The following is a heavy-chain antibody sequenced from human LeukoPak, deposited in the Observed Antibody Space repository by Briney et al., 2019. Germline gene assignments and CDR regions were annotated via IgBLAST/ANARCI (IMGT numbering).Heavy chain of an antibody. V-gene: IGHV1-3*01. J-gene: IGHJ5*01. CDR1: GYTFTSYA. Sequence: GASVKVSCKASGYTFTSYAMHWVRQAPGQRLEWMGWINAGNGTTKYSQKFQGRVTITRDTSASTAYMELRSLSSDDTAVYYCARVVTGYYRLDSWGLGTLVTVSS. CDR2: INAGNGTT. D-gene: IGHD3-9*01. CDR3: ARVVTGYYRLDS.